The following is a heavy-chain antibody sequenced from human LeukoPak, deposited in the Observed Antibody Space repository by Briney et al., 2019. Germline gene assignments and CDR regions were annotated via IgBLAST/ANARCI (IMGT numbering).Heavy chain of an antibody. CDR3: TTDLHGYWVPAYSSGWYVGY. V-gene: IGHV3-23*01. J-gene: IGHJ4*02. Sequence: GGSLRLSCAASGFTFSSYAMSWVRQAPGKGLEWVSAISGSGGSTYYADSVKGRFTISRDNSKNTLYLQMNSLRAEDTAVYYCTTDLHGYWVPAYSSGWYVGYWGQGTLVTVSS. D-gene: IGHD6-19*01. CDR1: GFTFSSYA. CDR2: ISGSGGST.